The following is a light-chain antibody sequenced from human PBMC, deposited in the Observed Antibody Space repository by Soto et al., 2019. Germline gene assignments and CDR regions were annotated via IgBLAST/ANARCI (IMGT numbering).Light chain of an antibody. J-gene: IGKJ1*01. CDR1: QSISSW. Sequence: DLQMTQSPSTLSASVGDRVTITCRASQSISSWLAWYQQKPGKAPKLLTYDASSLESGGPSRFSGRGSGTEFARPISSLQSVGFGTYYCQQYNSYSPAWTFGQGTKVEIK. V-gene: IGKV1-5*01. CDR2: DAS. CDR3: QQYNSYSPAWT.